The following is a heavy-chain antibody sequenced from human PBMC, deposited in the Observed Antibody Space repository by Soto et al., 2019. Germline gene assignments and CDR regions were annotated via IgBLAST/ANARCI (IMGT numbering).Heavy chain of an antibody. D-gene: IGHD3-22*01. J-gene: IGHJ4*02. CDR2: IKSKTDGGTT. Sequence: PGGSLRLSCAASGFTFSNAWMSWVRQAPGKGLEWVGRIKSKTDGGTTDYAAPVKGRFTISRDDSKNTLYLQMNSLKTEDTAVYYCAKTITYYYDSSGSLDYWGQGTLVTVYS. V-gene: IGHV3-15*01. CDR3: AKTITYYYDSSGSLDY. CDR1: GFTFSNAW.